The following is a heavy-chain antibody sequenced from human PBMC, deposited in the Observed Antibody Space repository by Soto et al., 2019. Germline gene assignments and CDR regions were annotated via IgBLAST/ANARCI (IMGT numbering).Heavy chain of an antibody. CDR3: ATSGGGWYLY. V-gene: IGHV1-8*01. J-gene: IGHJ4*02. D-gene: IGHD6-19*01. Sequence: GASVKVSCKASGYTFSSYDISWVRQATGQGLEWMGWLNPNSGDTGYAQKFQGRVTLTRNTSINTAYIELSSLTSDDTAVYYCATSGGGWYLYWGQGTLVTVSS. CDR2: LNPNSGDT. CDR1: GYTFSSYD.